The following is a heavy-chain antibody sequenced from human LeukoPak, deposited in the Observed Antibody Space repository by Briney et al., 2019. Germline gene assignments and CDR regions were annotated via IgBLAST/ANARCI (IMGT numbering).Heavy chain of an antibody. CDR1: GFTFKSYE. CDR3: ARDDFWSGYYLFDY. CDR2: ISTSGDTI. J-gene: IGHJ4*02. D-gene: IGHD3-3*01. Sequence: GGSLRLSCADSGFTFKSYEMNWVRQAPGKGLEWVSYISTSGDTIYYADSVKGRFTISRDNAKNSLYLQMNSLRAEDTAVYYCARDDFWSGYYLFDYWGQGTLVTVSS. V-gene: IGHV3-48*03.